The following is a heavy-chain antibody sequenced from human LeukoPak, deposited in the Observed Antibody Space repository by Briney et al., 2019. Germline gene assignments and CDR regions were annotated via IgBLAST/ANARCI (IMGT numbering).Heavy chain of an antibody. V-gene: IGHV3-66*01. CDR3: ARDLSGSYAWFDP. Sequence: GGSLRLSCAASGFIFSNYAMSWVRQAPGKGLEWVSVIYSDGSTYYADSVKGRFTISRDNSKNTLYLQMNSLRAEDTAVYYCARDLSGSYAWFDPWGQGTLVTVSS. CDR1: GFIFSNYA. D-gene: IGHD1-26*01. CDR2: IYSDGST. J-gene: IGHJ5*02.